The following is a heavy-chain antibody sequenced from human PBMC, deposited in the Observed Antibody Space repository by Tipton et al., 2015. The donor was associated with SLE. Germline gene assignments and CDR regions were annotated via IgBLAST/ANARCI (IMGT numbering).Heavy chain of an antibody. CDR2: INHSGST. V-gene: IGHV4-39*07. CDR1: GGSISSSSYY. J-gene: IGHJ5*02. D-gene: IGHD3-16*01. Sequence: TLSLTCTVSGGSISSSSYYWGWIRQPPGKGLEWIGEINHSGSTNYNPSLKSRVTISVDTSKNQFSLKLSSVTAADTAVYYCARDGGPWTWFDPWGQGTLVTVSS. CDR3: ARDGGPWTWFDP.